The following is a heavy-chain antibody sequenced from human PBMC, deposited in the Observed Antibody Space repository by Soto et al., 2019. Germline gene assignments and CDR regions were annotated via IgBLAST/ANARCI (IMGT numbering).Heavy chain of an antibody. Sequence: SVKVSCKASGGTFSSYTISWVRQAPGQGLEWMGRIIPILGIANYAQKFQGRVTITADKSTSTAYMEQSSLRSEDTAVYYCARVGYYGSGSYYNASTDAFDIWGQGTMVTVSS. CDR1: GGTFSSYT. J-gene: IGHJ3*02. CDR2: IIPILGIA. V-gene: IGHV1-69*02. D-gene: IGHD3-10*01. CDR3: ARVGYYGSGSYYNASTDAFDI.